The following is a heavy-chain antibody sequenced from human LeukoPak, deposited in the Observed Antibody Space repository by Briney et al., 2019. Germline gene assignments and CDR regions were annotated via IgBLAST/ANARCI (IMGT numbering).Heavy chain of an antibody. V-gene: IGHV4-38-2*02. CDR3: ARGPPWYFDL. D-gene: IGHD6-25*01. CDR1: GYSLTSGYY. Sequence: SETLSLTCSVSGYSLTSGYYWAWIRQPPGKGLEWIGSIYHTGITYSNSSLKSRLTMSVDTSKNQFSLKLSSVTAADTAVYYCARGPPWYFDLWGRGTLVTVSS. CDR2: IYHTGIT. J-gene: IGHJ2*01.